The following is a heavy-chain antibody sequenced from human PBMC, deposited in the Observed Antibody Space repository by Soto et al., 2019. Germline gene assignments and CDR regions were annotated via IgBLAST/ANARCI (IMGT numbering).Heavy chain of an antibody. D-gene: IGHD6-25*01. CDR1: GFPFDDCA. CDR3: GAAESPETQYFYL. J-gene: IGHJ2*01. V-gene: IGHV3-49*04. Sequence: GSLRLSGTGSGFPFDDCAINWVRQSPGKVLEWVGLIRNQSYQETTEYAAAVRGRFTISRDTSNSIADLHMHSLNLGASAASSRGAAESPETQYFYL. CDR2: IRNQSYQETT.